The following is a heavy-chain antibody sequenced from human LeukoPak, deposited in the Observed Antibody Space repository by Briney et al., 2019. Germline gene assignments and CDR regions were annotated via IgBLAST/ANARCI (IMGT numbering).Heavy chain of an antibody. CDR2: IKQDGSER. Sequence: GGSLRLSCAASGFTFSSDGMNWGCKAPGQGQDRVANIKQDGSERYYVDSAKGRFTISRENAKNYLYLQMNSLIAAATAAYYCARDALSVLYYYYGMDVWAQGTTVTVSS. D-gene: IGHD3-10*01. J-gene: IGHJ6*02. CDR1: GFTFSSDG. CDR3: ARDALSVLYYYYGMDV. V-gene: IGHV3-7*01.